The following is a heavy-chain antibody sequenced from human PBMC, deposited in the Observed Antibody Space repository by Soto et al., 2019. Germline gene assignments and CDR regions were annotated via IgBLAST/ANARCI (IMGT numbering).Heavy chain of an antibody. CDR2: ISYDGSDK. D-gene: IGHD2-21*01. V-gene: IGHV3-30*18. CDR1: GFTFSSYG. CDR3: AKGFVLDNTYFQH. Sequence: QVQLVESGGGVVQPGRSLRLSCAASGFTFSSYGMHWVRQAPGKGLEWVAVISYDGSDKYYADSVKGRFTISRDNSNNTLYLQMDSLRAEDTAVYYGAKGFVLDNTYFQHWGQGTLVTVSS. J-gene: IGHJ1*01.